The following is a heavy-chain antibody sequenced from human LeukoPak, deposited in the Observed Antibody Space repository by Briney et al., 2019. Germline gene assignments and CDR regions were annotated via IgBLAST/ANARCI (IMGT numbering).Heavy chain of an antibody. CDR3: ARVRPGHYFDY. J-gene: IGHJ4*02. V-gene: IGHV3-7*01. CDR2: IKEDGREE. D-gene: IGHD6-6*01. Sequence: GGSLRLSCTASGFTFSIYWMSCVRQAPGKGLECVASIKEDGREEHYMDSVKGRFTISRDNARNSVHVQMNSLRAEDTAVYFCARVRPGHYFDYWGQGALVTVSS. CDR1: GFTFSIYW.